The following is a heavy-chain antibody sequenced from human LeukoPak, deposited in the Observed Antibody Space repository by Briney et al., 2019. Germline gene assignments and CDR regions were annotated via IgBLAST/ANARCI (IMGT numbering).Heavy chain of an antibody. V-gene: IGHV1-69*04. CDR1: GGTFSSYA. CDR2: IIPILGIA. Sequence: SVKVSCKASGGTFSSYAISWVRQAPGQGLQWMGRIIPILGIANYAQKFQGRVTITADKSTSTAYMELSSLRSEDTAVYYCASSCSSTSCYAGNYYYGRDVWGQGTTVTVSS. D-gene: IGHD2-2*01. CDR3: ASSCSSTSCYAGNYYYGRDV. J-gene: IGHJ6*02.